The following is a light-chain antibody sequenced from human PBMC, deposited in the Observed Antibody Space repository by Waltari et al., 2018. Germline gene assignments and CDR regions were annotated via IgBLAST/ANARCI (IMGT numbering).Light chain of an antibody. CDR3: QQYYSYPRT. CDR1: QGISSY. V-gene: IGKV1-8*01. Sequence: AIRMTQSPSSFSASTGDRVTITCRAGQGISSYLAWYQQKPGKAPKLLIYAASTLQIGVPSRFSGSGSGTDFTLTISCLQSEDFATYYCQQYYSYPRTFGQGTKVEIK. J-gene: IGKJ1*01. CDR2: AAS.